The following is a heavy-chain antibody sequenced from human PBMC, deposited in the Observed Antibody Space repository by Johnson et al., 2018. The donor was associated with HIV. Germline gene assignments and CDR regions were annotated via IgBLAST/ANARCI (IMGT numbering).Heavy chain of an antibody. Sequence: VQLVESGGGVVQPGGSLRLSCAASGFTFSLYWMTWVRQAPGKGLEWVANIKQDGSEKYYVDSVKGRFTISRDNAKNSVYLQMNGLRAEDTALYYCARDEMQRRYALTAFDIWGQGTMVTVSS. V-gene: IGHV3-7*05. D-gene: IGHD6-25*01. J-gene: IGHJ3*02. CDR1: GFTFSLYW. CDR2: IKQDGSEK. CDR3: ARDEMQRRYALTAFDI.